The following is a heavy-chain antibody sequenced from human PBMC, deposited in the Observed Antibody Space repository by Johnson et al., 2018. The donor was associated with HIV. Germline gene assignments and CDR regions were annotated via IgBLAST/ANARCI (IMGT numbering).Heavy chain of an antibody. CDR1: GFTFSSYA. Sequence: QVQLVESGGGVVQPGRSLRLSCAVSGFTFSSYAMHGVRQAPGKGLEWVAVISYDGSNKYYADPVKGRFTISRDNSKNTLYLQMNSLRAEDTAVYYCARDQSSLYAFEIWGQGTMVTVSS. J-gene: IGHJ3*02. D-gene: IGHD6-13*01. CDR3: ARDQSSLYAFEI. CDR2: ISYDGSNK. V-gene: IGHV3-30*04.